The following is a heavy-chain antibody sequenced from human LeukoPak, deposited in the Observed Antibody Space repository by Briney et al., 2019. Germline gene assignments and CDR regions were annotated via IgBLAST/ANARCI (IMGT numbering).Heavy chain of an antibody. CDR3: ARGGNIVATINLFDY. CDR2: IYYSGST. Sequence: SETLSLTCTVSGGSISSYSWSWIRQPPGKGLEWIGYIYYSGSTNYNPSLKSRVTISVDTSKNQFSLKPSSVTAADTAVYYCARGGNIVATINLFDYWGQGTLVTVSS. CDR1: GGSISSYS. J-gene: IGHJ4*02. V-gene: IGHV4-59*01. D-gene: IGHD5-12*01.